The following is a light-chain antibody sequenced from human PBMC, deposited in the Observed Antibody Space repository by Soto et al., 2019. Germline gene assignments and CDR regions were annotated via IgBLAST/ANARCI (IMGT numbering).Light chain of an antibody. J-gene: IGKJ4*01. V-gene: IGKV3-15*01. Sequence: EIVMTQSPATLSVSPGERATLSCRASQSVSSNLAWYRQKPGQAPRLLIYGASTRVAGFPARFSGSGSGTEFTLTISSLQSEDFAVYYCQQYNNWPPLTFGGGTKVEIK. CDR3: QQYNNWPPLT. CDR1: QSVSSN. CDR2: GAS.